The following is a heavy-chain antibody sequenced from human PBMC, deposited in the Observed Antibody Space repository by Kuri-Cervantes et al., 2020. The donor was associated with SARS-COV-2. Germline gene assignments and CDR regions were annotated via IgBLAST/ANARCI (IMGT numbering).Heavy chain of an antibody. J-gene: IGHJ3*02. Sequence: GESLKISCAASGFTFSSYGMHWVRQAPGKGLEWVAVIWYDGSNKYYADSVKGRFTISRDNSKNTLYLQMNSLRAEDTAVYYCARRWRDYGDPRGAFDIWGQGTMVTVSS. CDR3: ARRWRDYGDPRGAFDI. V-gene: IGHV3-33*08. CDR2: IWYDGSNK. CDR1: GFTFSSYG. D-gene: IGHD4-17*01.